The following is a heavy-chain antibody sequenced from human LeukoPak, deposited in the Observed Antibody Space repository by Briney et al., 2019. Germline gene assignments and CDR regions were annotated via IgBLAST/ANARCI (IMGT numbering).Heavy chain of an antibody. Sequence: ASVKVSCKASGYTFTSYGISWVRQAPGQGLEWMGWINPNSGGTNYAQKFQGRVTMTTDTSTSAAYMELRSLRSDDTAVYYCARHTLYGSGSYYVYYFDYWGQGTLVTVSS. CDR3: ARHTLYGSGSYYVYYFDY. CDR1: GYTFTSYG. J-gene: IGHJ4*02. V-gene: IGHV1-18*01. CDR2: INPNSGGT. D-gene: IGHD3-10*01.